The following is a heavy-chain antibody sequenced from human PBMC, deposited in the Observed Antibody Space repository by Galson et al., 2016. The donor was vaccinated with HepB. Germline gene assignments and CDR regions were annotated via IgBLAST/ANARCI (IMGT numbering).Heavy chain of an antibody. Sequence: ALRLSCAASGFTFSSSGMRWVRQAPGKGMEWVAVIWYAGSNKYYGDSVKGRFTLSRDNSKNTLYLQMNCLRAEDTAVYYCAREFKIAAPGVLDYWGQGTLVTVSS. CDR2: IWYAGSNK. V-gene: IGHV3-33*01. CDR1: GFTFSSSG. D-gene: IGHD6-13*01. CDR3: AREFKIAAPGVLDY. J-gene: IGHJ4*02.